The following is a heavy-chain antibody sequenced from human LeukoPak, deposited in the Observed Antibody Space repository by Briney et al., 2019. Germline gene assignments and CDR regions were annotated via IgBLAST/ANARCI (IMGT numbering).Heavy chain of an antibody. CDR1: GYTFTGYY. D-gene: IGHD1-26*01. Sequence: GASVKVSCTASGYTFTGYYMHWVRQAPGQGLEWMGWINPNSGGTNYAQKFQGRVTMTRDTSISTAYMELSRLRSDDTAVYYCARASGSYGEDFDYWGQGTLVTVSS. J-gene: IGHJ4*02. CDR3: ARASGSYGEDFDY. V-gene: IGHV1-2*02. CDR2: INPNSGGT.